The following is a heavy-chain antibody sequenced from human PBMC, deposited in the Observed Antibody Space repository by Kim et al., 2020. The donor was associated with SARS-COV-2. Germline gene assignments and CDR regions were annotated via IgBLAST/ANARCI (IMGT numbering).Heavy chain of an antibody. Sequence: ASVKVSCKASGYTFTGYYMHWVRQAPGQGLEWMGRINPNSGGTNYAQKFQGRVTMTRDTSISTAYMELSRLRSDDTAVYYCARDHALSSELELNYFDYWGQGTLVTVSS. CDR3: ARDHALSSELELNYFDY. CDR2: INPNSGGT. V-gene: IGHV1-2*06. J-gene: IGHJ4*02. CDR1: GYTFTGYY. D-gene: IGHD1-7*01.